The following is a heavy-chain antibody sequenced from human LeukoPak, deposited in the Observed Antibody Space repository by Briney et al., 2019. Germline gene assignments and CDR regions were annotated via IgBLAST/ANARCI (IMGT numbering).Heavy chain of an antibody. D-gene: IGHD2-21*02. CDR2: IGAYNGNT. CDR1: GYTFTSYG. Sequence: ASVKVSCKASGYTFTSYGISWVRQAPGQGLEWMGWIGAYNGNTNYAQKLQGRVTMTTDTSTSTAYMELRSLRSDDTAVYYCARVCGGDCYRSESEQSWFDPWGQGTPVTVSS. J-gene: IGHJ5*02. V-gene: IGHV1-18*01. CDR3: ARVCGGDCYRSESEQSWFDP.